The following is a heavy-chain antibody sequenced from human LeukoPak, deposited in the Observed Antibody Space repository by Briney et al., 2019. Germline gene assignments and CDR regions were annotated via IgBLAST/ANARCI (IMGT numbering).Heavy chain of an antibody. D-gene: IGHD4-17*01. V-gene: IGHV4-39*07. CDR2: IYYSEST. J-gene: IGHJ4*02. CDR3: ARLQATVSIHSYFDY. CDR1: GGSISSSSYY. Sequence: SETLSLTCTVSGGSISSSSYYWGWIRQPPGKGLEWIGSIYYSESTYYNPSLKSRVTISVDTSKNQISLKLTSVTAADTAVYYCARLQATVSIHSYFDYWGQGTLVTVSS.